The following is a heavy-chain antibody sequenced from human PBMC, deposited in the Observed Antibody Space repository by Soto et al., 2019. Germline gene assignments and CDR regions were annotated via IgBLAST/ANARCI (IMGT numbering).Heavy chain of an antibody. CDR1: GVGLGRYA. CDR3: ARVEMATSYYYYYGMDV. J-gene: IGHJ6*02. CDR2: IIPIFGTA. V-gene: IGHV1-69*13. D-gene: IGHD5-12*01. Sequence: VTSAKVTGRDCGVGLGRYASSWVRQAPGQGLEWMGGIIPIFGTANYAQKFQGRVTITADESTSTAYMELSSLRSEDTAVYYCARVEMATSYYYYYGMDVWGQGTTVTV.